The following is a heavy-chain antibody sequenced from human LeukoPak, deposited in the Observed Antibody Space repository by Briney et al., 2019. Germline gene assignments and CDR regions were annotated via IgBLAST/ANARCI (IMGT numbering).Heavy chain of an antibody. J-gene: IGHJ4*02. CDR3: ARDGGINDY. D-gene: IGHD1-14*01. CDR2: IKQDGSEK. CDR1: GFTFSSYS. Sequence: GGSLRLSCAASGFTFSSYSMNWVRQAPGKGLEWVANIKQDGSEKYYVDSVKGRFTISRDNAKNSLYLQMNSLRAEDTAVYYCARDGGINDYWGQGTLVTVSS. V-gene: IGHV3-7*01.